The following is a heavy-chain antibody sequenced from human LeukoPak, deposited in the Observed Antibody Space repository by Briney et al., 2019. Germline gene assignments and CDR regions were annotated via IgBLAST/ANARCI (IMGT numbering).Heavy chain of an antibody. CDR1: GGSISSGDYY. V-gene: IGHV4-30-4*01. CDR2: ISHSGGT. D-gene: IGHD3-16*01. J-gene: IGHJ5*02. CDR3: ARDFQGGPKDP. Sequence: SETLSLTCTVSGGSISSGDYYWSWIRQPPGQGLEWIAYISHSGGTYYNPSLKSRATISLDTSRNQFSLKLSSVTAADTAVYYWARDFQGGPKDPWGQGTLGTVSS.